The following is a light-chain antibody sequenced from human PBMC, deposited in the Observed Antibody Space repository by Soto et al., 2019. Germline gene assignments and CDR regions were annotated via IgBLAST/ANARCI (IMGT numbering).Light chain of an antibody. Sequence: DIQMTQSPSSLSASVGDRVTIICRASQSVSTRLAWYQQKPGKAPKVLIYKASTLESGAPSRFSGSGSGTEFTLTISSLQPDDFATYYCQQYYSYPWTFGQGTKV. V-gene: IGKV1-5*03. CDR3: QQYYSYPWT. CDR2: KAS. J-gene: IGKJ1*01. CDR1: QSVSTR.